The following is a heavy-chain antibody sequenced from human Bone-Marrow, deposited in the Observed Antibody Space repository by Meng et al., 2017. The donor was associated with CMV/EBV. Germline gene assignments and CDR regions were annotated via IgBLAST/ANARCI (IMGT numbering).Heavy chain of an antibody. CDR3: AREGWFGEFGFDY. D-gene: IGHD3-10*01. Sequence: GEYLKISCAASGFTFSSYSMNWVRQAPGKGLEWVSSISSSSSYIYYADSVKGRFTISRDNAKNSLYLQMNSLRAEDTAVYYCAREGWFGEFGFDYWGQGTLVTVSS. J-gene: IGHJ4*02. CDR1: GFTFSSYS. V-gene: IGHV3-21*01. CDR2: ISSSSSYI.